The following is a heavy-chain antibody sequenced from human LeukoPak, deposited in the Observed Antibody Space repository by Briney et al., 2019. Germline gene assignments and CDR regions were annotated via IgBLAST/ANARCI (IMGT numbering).Heavy chain of an antibody. J-gene: IGHJ4*02. V-gene: IGHV3-66*01. CDR3: ARDSSSSSSYFDY. Sequence: PGGSLRLCCSVSGFTVSTNYMNWVRHAPGEGLEWVSVIYSGGTRYYADSVKGRFTISRDNSKNTLFLQMNSLRPEDTAVYHCARDSSSSSSYFDYWGQGTLVTVSS. CDR2: IYSGGTR. D-gene: IGHD6-13*01. CDR1: GFTVSTNY.